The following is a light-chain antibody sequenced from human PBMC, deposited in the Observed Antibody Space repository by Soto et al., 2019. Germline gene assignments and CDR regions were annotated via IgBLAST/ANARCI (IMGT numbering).Light chain of an antibody. CDR1: SSNIGNDY. CDR3: GRWDSRLSTYV. Sequence: QSVLTQPPAGSAAPGQQVTISCSRSSSNIGNDYVSWYQQLPGTAPKLLIYDNNKRAAGIPARFSGSESGTSATLGITGLQTGDEADYYCGRWDSRLSTYVFGTGTKVTVL. J-gene: IGLJ1*01. CDR2: DNN. V-gene: IGLV1-51*01.